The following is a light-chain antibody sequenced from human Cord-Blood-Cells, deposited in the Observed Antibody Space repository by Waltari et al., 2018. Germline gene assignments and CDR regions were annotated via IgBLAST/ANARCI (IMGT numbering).Light chain of an antibody. CDR1: SSDVGGYNY. J-gene: IGLJ1*01. Sequence: QSALTQPASVSGSPGQSITISCTGTSSDVGGYNYVSLYQQHPGKAPKLMIYEVSNRPSGVSNRFAGSKSGNTASLTISVLQAEDEADYYCSSYTSSSTLVFGTGTKVTVL. CDR3: SSYTSSSTLV. CDR2: EVS. V-gene: IGLV2-14*01.